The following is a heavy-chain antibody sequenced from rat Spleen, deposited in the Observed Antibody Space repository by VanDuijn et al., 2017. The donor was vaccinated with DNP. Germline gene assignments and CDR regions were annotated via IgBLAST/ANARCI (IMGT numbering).Heavy chain of an antibody. V-gene: IGHV5-22*01. Sequence: EVQLVESGGGLVQPGRSLKLSCAASGFTFSDYYMAWVRQAPKKGLEWVASISYEGSSTYYGDSVKGRFTISRDNAKSTLYLQMNSLRSEDTATYYCARQSPNWEPKPGSYWGQGVMVTVSS. CDR2: ISYEGSST. J-gene: IGHJ2*01. D-gene: IGHD5-1*01. CDR3: ARQSPNWEPKPGSY. CDR1: GFTFSDYY.